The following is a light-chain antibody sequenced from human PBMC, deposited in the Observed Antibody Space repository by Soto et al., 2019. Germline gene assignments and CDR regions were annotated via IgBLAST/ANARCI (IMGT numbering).Light chain of an antibody. CDR2: GAS. J-gene: IGKJ4*01. V-gene: IGKV3-15*01. Sequence: EIVMTQSPATLSVSPGERATLSCRASQSVSSNLAWYQQKPGQAPRLLIYGASTRATGIPARFSGSESGTEFTLTISSLQPDDSEVYYCQQYNIWPPLTFGGGTKVEIK. CDR1: QSVSSN. CDR3: QQYNIWPPLT.